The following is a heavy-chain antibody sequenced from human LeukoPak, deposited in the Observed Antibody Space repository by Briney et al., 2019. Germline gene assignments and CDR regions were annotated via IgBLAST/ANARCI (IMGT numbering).Heavy chain of an antibody. D-gene: IGHD3-22*01. CDR3: ARGFTLQFYDSSSYYLDP. CDR1: GGSFSGHY. CDR2: VIHSGGT. Sequence: SESLSLTCAVYGGSFSGHYWSWNRQPPGKGLEWIGEVIHSGGTSYNPSLESRATKSVDMSKNQFSLSLRSVTAAVTAVYYCARGFTLQFYDSSSYYLDPWARNTVLTVSS. V-gene: IGHV4-34*01. J-gene: IGHJ5*02.